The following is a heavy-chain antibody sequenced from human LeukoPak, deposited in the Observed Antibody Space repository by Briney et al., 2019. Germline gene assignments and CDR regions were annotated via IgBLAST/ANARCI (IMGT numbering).Heavy chain of an antibody. CDR2: ISGSGGST. D-gene: IGHD6-13*01. V-gene: IGHV3-23*01. Sequence: TGGSLRLSCAASGFTFSSYAMSWVHQAPGKGLEWVSAISGSGGSTYYADSVKGRFTISRDNSKNTLYLQMNSLRAEDTAVYYCAKVSSSSWYEYFDYWGQGTLVTVSS. CDR1: GFTFSSYA. CDR3: AKVSSSSWYEYFDY. J-gene: IGHJ4*02.